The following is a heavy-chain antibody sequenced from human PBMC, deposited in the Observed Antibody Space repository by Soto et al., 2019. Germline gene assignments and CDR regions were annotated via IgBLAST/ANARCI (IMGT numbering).Heavy chain of an antibody. V-gene: IGHV3-21*01. J-gene: IGHJ5*02. Sequence: EVQLVESGGGLVTPGGSLRLSCAASGFTLSDYSMTWVRQAPGKGLEWVSSISSYSTSIYYADSVKGRFNISRDNAKNSLYLQMNSLRAEDAAVYYCARDRVAAANWFDPWGQGTLVTVSS. D-gene: IGHD3-10*01. CDR1: GFTLSDYS. CDR2: ISSYSTSI. CDR3: ARDRVAAANWFDP.